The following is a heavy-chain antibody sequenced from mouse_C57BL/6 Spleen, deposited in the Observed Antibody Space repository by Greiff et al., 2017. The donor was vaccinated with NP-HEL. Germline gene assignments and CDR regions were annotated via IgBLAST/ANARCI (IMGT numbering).Heavy chain of an antibody. V-gene: IGHV5-4*01. CDR3: ARGITTVVASFDD. Sequence: VQLKESGGGLVKPGGSLKLSCAASGFTFSSYAMSWVRQTPEKRLEWVATISDGGSYTYYPDNVKGRFTISRDNAKNNLYLQMSHLKSEDTAMYDCARGITTVVASFDDWGQGTTLTVSS. CDR2: ISDGGSYT. D-gene: IGHD1-1*01. CDR1: GFTFSSYA. J-gene: IGHJ2*01.